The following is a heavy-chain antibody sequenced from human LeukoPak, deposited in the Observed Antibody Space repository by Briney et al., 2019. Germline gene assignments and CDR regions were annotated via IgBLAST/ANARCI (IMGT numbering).Heavy chain of an antibody. CDR3: ARHGGSSGYYYYFDY. V-gene: IGHV4-59*08. Sequence: PSETLSLTCTVSGGSISSYYWSWIRQPPGKGLEWIGYIYYSGRTNHNPSLKSRVTMSVDTSKSQFSLKLSSVTAADTAVYYCARHGGSSGYYYYFDYWGQGTLVTVSS. CDR2: IYYSGRT. D-gene: IGHD3-22*01. CDR1: GGSISSYY. J-gene: IGHJ4*02.